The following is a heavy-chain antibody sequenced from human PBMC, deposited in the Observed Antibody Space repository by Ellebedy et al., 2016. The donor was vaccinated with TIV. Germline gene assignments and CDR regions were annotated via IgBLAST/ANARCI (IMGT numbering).Heavy chain of an antibody. V-gene: IGHV2-70*04. Sequence: WIRQPPGKALEWLARIDWDDDTFYSTSLKTRLTISKDTSKNQVVLTMTVMDPVDPATYYSARISRDAFDIWGQGIMVTVSS. J-gene: IGHJ3*02. CDR3: ARISRDAFDI. CDR2: IDWDDDT.